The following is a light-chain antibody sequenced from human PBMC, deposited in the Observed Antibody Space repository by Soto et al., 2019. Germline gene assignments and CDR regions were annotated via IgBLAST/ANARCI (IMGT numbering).Light chain of an antibody. V-gene: IGLV2-14*01. J-gene: IGLJ1*01. CDR1: SSDVGGYNS. Sequence: QSVLTQPASVSGSPGQSITISCTGTSSDVGGYNSVSWYQQHPGKGPKLMIYDVSNRPSGVSNRFSGSKSGNTASLTISGLQAEDEADYYCSSFTSSITYVFGTGTKLTVL. CDR3: SSFTSSITYV. CDR2: DVS.